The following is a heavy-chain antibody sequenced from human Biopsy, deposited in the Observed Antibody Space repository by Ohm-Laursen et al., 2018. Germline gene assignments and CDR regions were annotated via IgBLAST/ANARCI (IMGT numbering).Heavy chain of an antibody. CDR2: KFYRGTT. Sequence: SDTLSLTCTVSGDSVSNNFWTWIRQPPGKTLEWIAYKFYRGTTTYNPSLKGRVIVSVDPSTRQISLKLTSVTASDTAIYYCARLTRRGNIIFFDYWGQGTLVAVSS. J-gene: IGHJ4*02. CDR3: ARLTRRGNIIFFDY. D-gene: IGHD1-26*01. CDR1: GDSVSNNF. V-gene: IGHV4-59*08.